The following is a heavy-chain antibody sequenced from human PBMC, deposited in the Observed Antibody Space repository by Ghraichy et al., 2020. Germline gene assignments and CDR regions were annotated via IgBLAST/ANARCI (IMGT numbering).Heavy chain of an antibody. D-gene: IGHD5-18*01. CDR3: ARGSWDTAMVDILAYYYYGMDV. J-gene: IGHJ6*02. V-gene: IGHV4-59*01. CDR1: GGSISSYY. Sequence: SETLSLTCTVSGGSISSYYWSWIRQPPGKGLEWIGYIYYSGSTNYNPSLKSRVTISVDTSKNQFSLKLSSVTAADTAVYYCARGSWDTAMVDILAYYYYGMDVWGQGTTVTVSS. CDR2: IYYSGST.